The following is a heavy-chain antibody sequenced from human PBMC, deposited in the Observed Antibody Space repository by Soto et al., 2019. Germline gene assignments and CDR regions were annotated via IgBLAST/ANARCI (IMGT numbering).Heavy chain of an antibody. Sequence: PGGSLRLSCPASGFTFNHYAMSWVRQARGKGLEWVSAVRGRGGSTKYADSVKGRFIISRDNSNSTLYLQMDSLRGEDTAVYYCAKDSTVTTSLYFYYYGFDVWGQGTTVTVSS. J-gene: IGHJ6*02. D-gene: IGHD4-17*01. CDR2: VRGRGGST. CDR1: GFTFNHYA. CDR3: AKDSTVTTSLYFYYYGFDV. V-gene: IGHV3-23*01.